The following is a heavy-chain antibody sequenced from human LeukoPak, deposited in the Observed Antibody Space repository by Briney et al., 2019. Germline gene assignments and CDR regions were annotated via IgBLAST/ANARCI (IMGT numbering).Heavy chain of an antibody. CDR2: IYYSGSP. Sequence: SETLSLTCTVSGGSISSGGYYGSWIRQHPGKGLEWIGYIYYSGSPYYNPSLKSRVTISVDTSKNQFSLKLSCVTAADTDVYYCAEIEMGTMGGEYLDYWGQGTLVTVSS. J-gene: IGHJ4*02. CDR1: GGSISSGGYY. V-gene: IGHV4-31*03. D-gene: IGHD5-24*01. CDR3: AEIEMGTMGGEYLDY.